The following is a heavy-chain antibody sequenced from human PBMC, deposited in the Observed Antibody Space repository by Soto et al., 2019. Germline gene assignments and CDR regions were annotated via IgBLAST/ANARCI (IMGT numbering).Heavy chain of an antibody. CDR1: GFILSDCA. CDR3: AIYLSWCSTWYYYTDV. V-gene: IGHV3-48*01. Sequence: PGGSLRLSCATSGFILSDCAMNWVRQAPGKGLEWVSYISSSSSVIDYADSVKGRFTVSRDNARNSLYLQMNSLRAEDTAVYYGAIYLSWCSTWYYYTDVWGKGTTVTVFS. CDR2: ISSSSSVI. J-gene: IGHJ6*03. D-gene: IGHD2-2*02.